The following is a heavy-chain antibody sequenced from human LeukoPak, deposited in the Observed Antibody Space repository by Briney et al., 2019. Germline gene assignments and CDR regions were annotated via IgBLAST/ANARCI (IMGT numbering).Heavy chain of an antibody. D-gene: IGHD1-26*01. CDR1: GYTFTGYH. Sequence: GASVKVSCKASGYTFTGYHMHWVRQAPGQGLEWMGWINPNSGGTNYAQRFQGRVTMTRDTPISTAYMELSRLTSDDTAVYYCARDRGSYFSDAFDIWGQGTLVTVSS. V-gene: IGHV1-2*02. J-gene: IGHJ4*02. CDR2: INPNSGGT. CDR3: ARDRGSYFSDAFDI.